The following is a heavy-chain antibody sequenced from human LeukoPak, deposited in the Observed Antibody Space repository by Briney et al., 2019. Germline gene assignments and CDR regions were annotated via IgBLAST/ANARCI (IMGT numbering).Heavy chain of an antibody. CDR1: GGSISTSSYH. Sequence: SETLSLTCTVSGGSISTSSYHWGWFRQPPGKALECIGTIYYSGKTYYNPSLNSRVTISIHTSKNQFSLKLSSVTAADRAVYYCARAGPPAGRPDAFDIWGQGTMATVSS. J-gene: IGHJ3*02. CDR3: ARAGPPAGRPDAFDI. D-gene: IGHD2-2*01. CDR2: IYYSGKT. V-gene: IGHV4-39*07.